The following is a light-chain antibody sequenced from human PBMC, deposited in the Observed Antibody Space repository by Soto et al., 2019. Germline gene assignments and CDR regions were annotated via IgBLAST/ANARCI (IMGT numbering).Light chain of an antibody. V-gene: IGLV1-44*01. CDR2: KSN. CDR3: SSYAGRNTDYV. J-gene: IGLJ1*01. Sequence: QSVLTQPPSASATPGQRVTISCSGSSSNIGSNTVNWYQQLPGTAPKLLIYKSNQRPSGVPDRFSGSKSGTSASLAISGLQSEDEADYYCSSYAGRNTDYVFGTGTKLTVL. CDR1: SSNIGSNT.